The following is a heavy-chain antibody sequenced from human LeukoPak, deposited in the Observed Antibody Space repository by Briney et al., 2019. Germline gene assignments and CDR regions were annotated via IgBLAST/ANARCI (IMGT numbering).Heavy chain of an antibody. V-gene: IGHV1-69*13. CDR1: GGTFSSYA. Sequence: ASVKLSCKASGGTFSSYAISWVRQAPGQGLEWMGGIIPIFGTANYAQKFQGRVTITADESTSTAYMELSSLRSEDTAVYCCARGADIAVAGLDYWGQGTLVTVSS. D-gene: IGHD6-19*01. CDR2: IIPIFGTA. J-gene: IGHJ4*02. CDR3: ARGADIAVAGLDY.